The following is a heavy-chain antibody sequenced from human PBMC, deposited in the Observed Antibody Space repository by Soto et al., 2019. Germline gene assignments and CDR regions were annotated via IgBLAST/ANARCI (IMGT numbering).Heavy chain of an antibody. V-gene: IGHV4-39*01. Sequence: SETLSLTCTVSGGSISSSSYYWGWIRQPPGKGLEWIGSIYYSGSTYYNPSLKSRVTISVDTSKNQFSLKLSSVTAADTAVYYCARSSIAVVPAPMPEYYFDYRGQGTLVTVSS. J-gene: IGHJ4*02. CDR3: ARSSIAVVPAPMPEYYFDY. D-gene: IGHD2-2*01. CDR2: IYYSGST. CDR1: GGSISSSSYY.